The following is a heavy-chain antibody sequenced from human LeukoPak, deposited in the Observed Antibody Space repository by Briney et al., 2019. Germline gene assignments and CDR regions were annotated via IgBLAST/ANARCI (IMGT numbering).Heavy chain of an antibody. CDR2: ISSSSSYI. D-gene: IGHD6-13*01. CDR3: ASLLKAAASFDY. V-gene: IGHV3-21*01. Sequence: GGSLRLSCAASGFTFSSYSMNWVRQAPGKGLEWVSSISSSSSYIHYADSVKGRFTISRDNAKNSLYLQMNSLRAEDTAVYYCASLLKAAASFDYWGQGTLVTVSS. CDR1: GFTFSSYS. J-gene: IGHJ4*02.